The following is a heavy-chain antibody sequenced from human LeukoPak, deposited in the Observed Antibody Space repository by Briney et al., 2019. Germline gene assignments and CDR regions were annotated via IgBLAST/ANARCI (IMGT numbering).Heavy chain of an antibody. Sequence: GASVKVSCKASGGTFSSYTISWVRQAPGQGLEWMGRIIPILGIANYAQKFQGRVTITADKSTSTAYMELSSLRSEDTAVYYCARPSGSYGRYYFDYWGQGTLLTVSS. CDR2: IIPILGIA. D-gene: IGHD1-26*01. J-gene: IGHJ4*02. CDR1: GGTFSSYT. CDR3: ARPSGSYGRYYFDY. V-gene: IGHV1-69*02.